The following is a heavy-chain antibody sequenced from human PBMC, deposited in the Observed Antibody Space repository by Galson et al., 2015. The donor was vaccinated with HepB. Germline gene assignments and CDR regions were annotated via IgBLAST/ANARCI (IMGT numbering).Heavy chain of an antibody. CDR3: ARGGGSGSLILGRHGMDV. Sequence: SLRLSCAASGFTFSSYSMNWVRQAPGKGLEWVSSISSSSSYIYYADSVKGRFTISRDNAKNSLYLQMNSLRAEDTAVYYCARGGGSGSLILGRHGMDVWGQGTTVTVSS. CDR1: GFTFSSYS. D-gene: IGHD1-26*01. CDR2: ISSSSSYI. J-gene: IGHJ6*02. V-gene: IGHV3-21*01.